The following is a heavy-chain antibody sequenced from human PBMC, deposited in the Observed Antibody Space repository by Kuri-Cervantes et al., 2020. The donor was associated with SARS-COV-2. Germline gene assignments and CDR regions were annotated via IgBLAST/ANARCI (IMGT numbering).Heavy chain of an antibody. D-gene: IGHD6-13*01. CDR3: ERVAAADDYFDY. V-gene: IGHV1-18*01. J-gene: IGHJ4*02. Sequence: ASVKVSCKASGYTFTSYGISWVRQAPGQGLEWMGWISAYNGNTNYAQKLQGRVTMTTDTSTSTAYMELRSLRSDDTAVYYCERVAAADDYFDYWGQGTLVTVSS. CDR2: ISAYNGNT. CDR1: GYTFTSYG.